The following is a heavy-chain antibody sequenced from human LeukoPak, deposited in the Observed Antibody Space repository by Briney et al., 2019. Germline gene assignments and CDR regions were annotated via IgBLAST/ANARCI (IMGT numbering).Heavy chain of an antibody. CDR3: ARGESGYDYTYFNNLDA. Sequence: GGSLILSCAAAGFTFSRFGMRWVRQPPERGQEWVAFIRDGGRRILYRDTVKGRFIVSRGDSKHTLFLQVNSLRAEDTGVYFCARGESGYDYTYFNNLDAWGKGTPVSVSS. J-gene: IGHJ6*03. D-gene: IGHD5-12*01. CDR2: IRDGGRRI. CDR1: GFTFSRFG. V-gene: IGHV3-30*02.